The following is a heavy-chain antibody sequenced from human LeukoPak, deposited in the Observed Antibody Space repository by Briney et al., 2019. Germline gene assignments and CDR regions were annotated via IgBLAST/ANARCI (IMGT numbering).Heavy chain of an antibody. Sequence: PGGSLRLSCLASGXTVSSNYRSWVRQAPGKGLEWVSVIYSGSSTYYAESVKGRFTISRNTSKNTLYLQMNSLRADDTAVYYCARDRSSGWYVYDYWGQGTLVTVSS. J-gene: IGHJ4*02. CDR3: ARDRSSGWYVYDY. CDR2: IYSGSST. D-gene: IGHD6-19*01. CDR1: GXTVSSNY. V-gene: IGHV3-53*01.